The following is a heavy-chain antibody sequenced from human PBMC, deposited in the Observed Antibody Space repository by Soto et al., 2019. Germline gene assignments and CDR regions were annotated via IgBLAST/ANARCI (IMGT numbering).Heavy chain of an antibody. Sequence: QFQLVQSGAEVKKPGSSVKVSCKASGGTFSSYTISWVRQAPGQGLEWVGRIIPILSITNYAQKFQGRVTITADKSTSTAYMELSSLRSEDTALYYCARGGDWNNYRMDVWGKGTTVTVSS. CDR3: ARGGDWNNYRMDV. V-gene: IGHV1-69*02. CDR1: GGTFSSYT. D-gene: IGHD1-1*01. CDR2: IIPILSIT. J-gene: IGHJ6*04.